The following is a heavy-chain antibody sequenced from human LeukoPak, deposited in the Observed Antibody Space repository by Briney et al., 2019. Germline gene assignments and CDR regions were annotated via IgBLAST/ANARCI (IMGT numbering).Heavy chain of an antibody. V-gene: IGHV4-34*01. D-gene: IGHD3-3*01. CDR2: INHSGST. J-gene: IGHJ5*02. CDR3: ARGLMYYDFWSGYYTSRRFDP. Sequence: SETLSLTCAVYGGSFSGYYWSWIRQPPGRGLEWIGEINHSGSTNYNPSLKSRVTISVDTSKNQFSLKLSSVTAADTAVYYCARGLMYYDFWSGYYTSRRFDPCGQGTLVTVSS. CDR1: GGSFSGYY.